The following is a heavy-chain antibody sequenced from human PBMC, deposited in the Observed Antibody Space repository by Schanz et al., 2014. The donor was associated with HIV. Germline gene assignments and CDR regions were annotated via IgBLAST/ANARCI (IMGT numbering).Heavy chain of an antibody. Sequence: EVQLLESGGGLVQPGGSLRLSCAASGFTFSSYAMSWVRQAPGKGLEWVSGISGGGGSTYYTDSVKGRFTISRDNSKNRVFLQMNSLSTEDAAVYHCARSQKGTSCCSPLDFWGQGTPVTV. CDR2: ISGGGGST. CDR1: GFTFSSYA. J-gene: IGHJ4*02. D-gene: IGHD2-2*01. CDR3: ARSQKGTSCCSPLDF. V-gene: IGHV3-23*01.